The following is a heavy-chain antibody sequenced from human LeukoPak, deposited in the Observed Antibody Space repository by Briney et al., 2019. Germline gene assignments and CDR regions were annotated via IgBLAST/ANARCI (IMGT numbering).Heavy chain of an antibody. V-gene: IGHV4-59*01. Sequence: SETLSLTCTVSGGSISSYYWSWIRQPPGKGLEWIGFIYYSGSTNYNPSLKSRVTISVDTSKNQFSLKLSSVTAADTAVYYCARAPAYSNYGGYYYMDVWGKGTTVTV. CDR3: ARAPAYSNYGGYYYMDV. CDR1: GGSISSYY. D-gene: IGHD4-11*01. CDR2: IYYSGST. J-gene: IGHJ6*03.